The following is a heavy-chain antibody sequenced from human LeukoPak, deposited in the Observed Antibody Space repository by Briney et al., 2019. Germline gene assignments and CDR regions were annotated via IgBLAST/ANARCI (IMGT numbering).Heavy chain of an antibody. Sequence: ASVKVSCKAPGYTFTGYYMHWVRQAPGQGLEWMGWINPNSGGTNYAQKFQGRVTMTRDTSISTAYMELSRLRSDDTAVYYCARGWLWFGEYYFDYWGQGTLVTVSS. J-gene: IGHJ4*02. V-gene: IGHV1-2*02. CDR1: GYTFTGYY. D-gene: IGHD3-10*01. CDR3: ARGWLWFGEYYFDY. CDR2: INPNSGGT.